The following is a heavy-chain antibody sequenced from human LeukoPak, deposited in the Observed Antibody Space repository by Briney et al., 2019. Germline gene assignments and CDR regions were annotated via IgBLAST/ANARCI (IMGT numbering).Heavy chain of an antibody. V-gene: IGHV3-30*02. CDR3: ARDLLSLPHKYFDS. J-gene: IGHJ4*02. D-gene: IGHD3-16*01. CDR2: IRYDGSQK. Sequence: GGSLRLSCAASGCSFSNYGMHWVRQAPGKGLEWVAYIRYDGSQKYCGDSVKGRFTISRDNSKNTVYLQMNSLRDEDTAVYYCARDLLSLPHKYFDSWGQGTLVTVSS. CDR1: GCSFSNYG.